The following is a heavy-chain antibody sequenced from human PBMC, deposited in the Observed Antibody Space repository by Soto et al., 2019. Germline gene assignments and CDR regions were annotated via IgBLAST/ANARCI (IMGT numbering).Heavy chain of an antibody. CDR3: AKMGYYYDSSGYYIY. CDR2: ISGSGGST. J-gene: IGHJ4*02. D-gene: IGHD3-22*01. V-gene: IGHV3-23*01. Sequence: GGSLRLSCAASGFTFSSYAMSWVRQAPGKGLEWVSAISGSGGSTYYADSVKGRFTISRDNSKNTLYLQMNSLRAEDTAVYYCAKMGYYYDSSGYYIYWGQGTLVTVPS. CDR1: GFTFSSYA.